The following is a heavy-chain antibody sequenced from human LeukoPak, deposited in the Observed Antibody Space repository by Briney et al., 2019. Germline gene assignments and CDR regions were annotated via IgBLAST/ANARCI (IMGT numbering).Heavy chain of an antibody. D-gene: IGHD5-18*01. J-gene: IGHJ4*02. Sequence: ASVKVSCKASGYTFTSYYMHWVRQAPGQGLEWMGIINPSGGSTNYAQKFQGRVTMTRDTSISTAYMELSRLRSDDTAVYYCARDREYSYPDYFDYWGQGTLVTVSS. CDR1: GYTFTSYY. V-gene: IGHV1-2*02. CDR2: INPSGGST. CDR3: ARDREYSYPDYFDY.